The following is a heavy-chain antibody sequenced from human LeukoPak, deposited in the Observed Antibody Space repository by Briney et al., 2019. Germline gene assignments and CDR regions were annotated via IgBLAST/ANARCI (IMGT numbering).Heavy chain of an antibody. CDR3: ASSQGYYFDY. V-gene: IGHV1-24*01. J-gene: IGHJ4*02. Sequence: ASVKVSCKASGYTFTSYDINWVRQATGQGLEWMGGFDPEDGETIYAQKFQGRVTMTEDTSTDTAYMELSSLRSEDTAVYYCASSQGYYFDYWGQGTLVTVSS. CDR1: GYTFTSYD. CDR2: FDPEDGET.